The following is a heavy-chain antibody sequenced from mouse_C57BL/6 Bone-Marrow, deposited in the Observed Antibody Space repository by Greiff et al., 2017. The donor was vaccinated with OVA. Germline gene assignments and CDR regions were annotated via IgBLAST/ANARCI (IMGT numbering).Heavy chain of an antibody. Sequence: VQLQQSGPELVKPGASVKISCKASGYSFTGYYMNWVKQSPEKSLEWIGEINPSTGGTTYNQKFKAKATLTVDKSASTAYMQLKSLTSEDSAVYYCARPGYYGFDYWGQGTTLTVSS. J-gene: IGHJ2*01. CDR2: INPSTGGT. D-gene: IGHD1-1*01. CDR3: ARPGYYGFDY. CDR1: GYSFTGYY. V-gene: IGHV1-42*01.